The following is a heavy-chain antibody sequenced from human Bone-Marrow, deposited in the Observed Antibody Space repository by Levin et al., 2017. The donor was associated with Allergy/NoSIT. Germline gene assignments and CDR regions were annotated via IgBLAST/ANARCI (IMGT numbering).Heavy chain of an antibody. J-gene: IGHJ6*03. CDR2: ISSSGSTI. CDR3: ARVIGNGPNTYYYYYMDV. D-gene: IGHD2-21*01. V-gene: IGHV3-11*01. CDR1: GFTFSDYY. Sequence: GGSLRLSCAASGFTFSDYYMSWIRQAPGKGLEWVSYISSSGSTIYYADSVKGRFTISRDNAKNSLYLQMNSLRAEDTAVYYCARVIGNGPNTYYYYYMDVWGKGTTVTVSS.